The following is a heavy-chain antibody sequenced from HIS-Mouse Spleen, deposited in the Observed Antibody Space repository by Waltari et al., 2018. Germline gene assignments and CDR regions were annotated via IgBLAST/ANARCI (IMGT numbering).Heavy chain of an antibody. J-gene: IGHJ3*02. CDR3: ARATARGVINDAFDI. CDR1: GCAISRDH. Sequence: QVQLQESCPGLVKTSETLSLTGTVSGCAISRDHWSCIHAPPGKGLEWIGYIYYSGSTNYNPSLKSRVTISVDTSKNQFSLKLSSVTAADTAVYYCARATARGVINDAFDIWGQGTMVTVSS. D-gene: IGHD3-10*01. V-gene: IGHV4-59*01. CDR2: IYYSGST.